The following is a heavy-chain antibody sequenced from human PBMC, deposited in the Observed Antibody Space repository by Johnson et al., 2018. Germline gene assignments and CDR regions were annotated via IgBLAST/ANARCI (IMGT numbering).Heavy chain of an antibody. J-gene: IGHJ1*01. CDR1: GFTFSSYA. Sequence: QLVQSGGGVVQPGRSLRLSCAASGFTFSSYAMHWVRQAPGKGLEWVAVVSLDGSNGYYADSVKGRFTISRDNSKNTLSLQMNNLRSEDTAVYYCTRDYDGGNAYLFSYFHHWGQGTLVTVSS. D-gene: IGHD4-23*01. CDR3: TRDYDGGNAYLFSYFHH. V-gene: IGHV3-30*04. CDR2: VSLDGSNG.